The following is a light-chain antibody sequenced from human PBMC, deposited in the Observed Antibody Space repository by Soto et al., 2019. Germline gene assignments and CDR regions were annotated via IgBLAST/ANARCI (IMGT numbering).Light chain of an antibody. Sequence: QSVLTQPPSASGTPGQRVTISCSGSSANIGSNTVSWYQQVPGTAPKLLIHSNNERPSGVPDRFSGSKSGTSASLAISGLQSEDEAVYYCAAWDDRLNGRVFGTGTKLTVL. CDR1: SANIGSNT. J-gene: IGLJ1*01. V-gene: IGLV1-44*01. CDR2: SNN. CDR3: AAWDDRLNGRV.